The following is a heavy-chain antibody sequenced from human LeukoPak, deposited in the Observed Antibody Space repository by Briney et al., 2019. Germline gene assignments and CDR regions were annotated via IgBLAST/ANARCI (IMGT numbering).Heavy chain of an antibody. CDR2: IFPLDSDT. J-gene: IGHJ3*02. CDR1: AYTFSTSW. D-gene: IGHD3-22*01. Sequence: GESLKISCKGSAYTFSTSWIAWVRQMPGKGLEWMGIIFPLDSDTRYSPSLQGQVTISADKSISTAYLQWSSLKASDTAMYYCARLKYDSSGYYYDIKEADAFDIWGQGTMVTVSS. V-gene: IGHV5-51*01. CDR3: ARLKYDSSGYYYDIKEADAFDI.